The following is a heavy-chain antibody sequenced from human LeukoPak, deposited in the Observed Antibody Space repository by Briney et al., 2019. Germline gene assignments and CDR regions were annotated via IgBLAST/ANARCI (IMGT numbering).Heavy chain of an antibody. CDR1: GFTFSSYS. V-gene: IGHV3-21*01. J-gene: IGHJ3*02. CDR2: ISSSSSYI. CDR3: ARDLYDAFDI. Sequence: GGSLRLFCAASGFTFSSYSMNWVRQAPGKGLEWVSSISSSSSYIYYADSVKGRFTISRDNAKNSLYLQMNGLRAEDTAVYYCARDLYDAFDIWGQGTMVTVSS.